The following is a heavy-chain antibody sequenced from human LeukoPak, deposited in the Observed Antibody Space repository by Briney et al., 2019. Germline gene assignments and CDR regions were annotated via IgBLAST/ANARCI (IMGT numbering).Heavy chain of an antibody. CDR2: INSDGSST. Sequence: PGGSLRLSCAASGFIFSSYGMSWVRQAPGKGPVCVSHINSDGSSTTYADSVKGRFTISRDNAKSTVFLQMNSLRAEDTAVYYCARADIFDYWGQGTLVTVSS. CDR1: GFIFSSYG. J-gene: IGHJ4*02. CDR3: ARADIFDY. V-gene: IGHV3-74*01. D-gene: IGHD2-15*01.